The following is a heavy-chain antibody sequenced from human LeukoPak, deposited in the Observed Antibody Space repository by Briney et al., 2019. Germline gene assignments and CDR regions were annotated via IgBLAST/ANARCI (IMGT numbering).Heavy chain of an antibody. J-gene: IGHJ4*02. CDR1: GGSFSGYY. Sequence: SETLSLTCAVYGGSFSGYYWSWIRQPPGKGLEWIGEINHSGSTNYNPSLKSRVTISIDTSKNQFSLKLSSVTAADTALYYCASGITLHSRFDYWGQGTLVTVSS. V-gene: IGHV4-34*01. CDR2: INHSGST. D-gene: IGHD3-22*01. CDR3: ASGITLHSRFDY.